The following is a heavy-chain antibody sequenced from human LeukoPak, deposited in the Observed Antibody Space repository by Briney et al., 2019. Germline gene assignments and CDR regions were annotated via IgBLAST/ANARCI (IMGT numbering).Heavy chain of an antibody. Sequence: GGSLRLSCAASGFTFSSYWMHWVRQAPGKGLVWVSRINTDGSSTSYADSVKGRFTISRDNAKNTLYLQMNSLRAEDTAVYYCARVWIGGASDYWGQGTLVTVSS. CDR3: ARVWIGGASDY. D-gene: IGHD2-15*01. J-gene: IGHJ4*02. CDR2: INTDGSST. V-gene: IGHV3-74*01. CDR1: GFTFSSYW.